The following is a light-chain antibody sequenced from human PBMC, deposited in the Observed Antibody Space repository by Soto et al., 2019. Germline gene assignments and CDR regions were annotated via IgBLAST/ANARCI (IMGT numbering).Light chain of an antibody. CDR3: QQYDTSPRT. CDR2: GAS. Sequence: EIVLTQSPGTLSLSPGERATLSCRASQSVDSNYLACYQQKPGQGPRPLIYGASSRATGIPDRFSGSGSGTDFTLTISRLEPEDFAVYYCQQYDTSPRTFGQGTKVEIK. CDR1: QSVDSNY. J-gene: IGKJ1*01. V-gene: IGKV3-20*01.